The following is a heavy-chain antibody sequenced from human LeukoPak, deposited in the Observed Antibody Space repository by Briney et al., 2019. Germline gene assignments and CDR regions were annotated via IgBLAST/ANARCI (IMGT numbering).Heavy chain of an antibody. V-gene: IGHV1-18*01. J-gene: IGHJ3*02. Sequence: GASVKVSCKASGYTFTSYGISWVRQAPGQGLEWMGWISAYNGNTNYAQKLQGRVTMTTDTSTSTAYMELRSLRSDDTAVYYCARVPILPDSSGYLIWGQGTMVTVSS. D-gene: IGHD3-22*01. CDR3: ARVPILPDSSGYLI. CDR2: ISAYNGNT. CDR1: GYTFTSYG.